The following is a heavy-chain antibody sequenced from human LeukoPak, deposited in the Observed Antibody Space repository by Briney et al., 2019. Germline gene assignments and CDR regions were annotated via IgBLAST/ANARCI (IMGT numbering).Heavy chain of an antibody. CDR2: IDPSDSYT. V-gene: IGHV5-10-1*01. D-gene: IGHD3-10*01. CDR3: ARGVWFGESYFDY. CDR1: GYSFTSYW. J-gene: IGHJ4*02. Sequence: GEALKISCKGSGYSFTSYWISWVRQRPGKGREWMGRIDPSDSYTNYSPSFQGHVTISADKSISTAYLQWSSLKDSDTAMYYCARGVWFGESYFDYWCQGTLVTVSS.